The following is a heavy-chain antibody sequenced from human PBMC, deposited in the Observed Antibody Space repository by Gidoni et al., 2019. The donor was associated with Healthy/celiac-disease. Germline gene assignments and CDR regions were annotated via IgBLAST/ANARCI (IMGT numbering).Heavy chain of an antibody. V-gene: IGHV3-21*01. J-gene: IGHJ3*02. D-gene: IGHD1-1*01. CDR1: GFTFSSYS. CDR3: ATGTTNDAFDI. Sequence: EVQLVESGGGLVKPGGSLRLSCAASGFTFSSYSMNWVRQAPGKGLEWVSSISSSSSYIYYADSVKGRFTISRDNAKNSLYLQMNSLRAEDTAVYYCATGTTNDAFDIWGQGTMVTVSS. CDR2: ISSSSSYI.